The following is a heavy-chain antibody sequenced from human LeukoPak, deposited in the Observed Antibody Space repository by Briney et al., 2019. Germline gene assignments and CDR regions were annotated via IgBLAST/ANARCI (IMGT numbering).Heavy chain of an antibody. Sequence: DPGGSLRLSCAASGFTFSSYWMSWVRQAPGKGLEWVANIKQDGSEKYYVDSVKGRFIISRDDARNSLSLQMNSLRAEDTAVYYCPGSFGDVKNFWGQGTLVTVSS. D-gene: IGHD3-10*01. J-gene: IGHJ4*01. CDR2: IKQDGSEK. CDR1: GFTFSSYW. V-gene: IGHV3-7*01. CDR3: PGSFGDVKNF.